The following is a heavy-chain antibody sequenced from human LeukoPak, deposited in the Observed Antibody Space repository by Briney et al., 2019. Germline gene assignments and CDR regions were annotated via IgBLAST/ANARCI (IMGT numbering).Heavy chain of an antibody. CDR2: IYYSGST. D-gene: IGHD5-24*01. CDR3: ARGPERDGYNEYFDY. V-gene: IGHV4-61*01. CDR1: GGSISSSSYY. Sequence: PSETLSLTCTVSGGSISSSSYYWSWIRQPPGKGLEWIGYIYYSGSTNYNPSLKSRVTISVDTSKNQFSLKLSSVTAADTAVYYCARGPERDGYNEYFDYWGQGTLVTVSS. J-gene: IGHJ4*02.